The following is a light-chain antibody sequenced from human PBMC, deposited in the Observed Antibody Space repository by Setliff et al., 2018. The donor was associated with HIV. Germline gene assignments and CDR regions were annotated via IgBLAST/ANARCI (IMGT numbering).Light chain of an antibody. Sequence: QSALTQPASVSGSPGQSITISCTGTSSDVGAYNFVSWYQQHPGKAPKLMIYDVSKRPSGVSNRFSGSKSGNTASLTISGLQAEDEAVYYCSSYTTSRSWVFGGGTKVPS. J-gene: IGLJ3*02. CDR2: DVS. CDR1: SSDVGAYNF. V-gene: IGLV2-14*01. CDR3: SSYTTSRSWV.